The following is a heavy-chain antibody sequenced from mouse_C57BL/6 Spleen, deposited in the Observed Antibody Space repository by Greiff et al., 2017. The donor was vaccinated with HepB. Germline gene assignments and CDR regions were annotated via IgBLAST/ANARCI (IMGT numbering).Heavy chain of an antibody. CDR1: GYTFTGYW. CDR3: AREDYGSSPDY. J-gene: IGHJ2*01. D-gene: IGHD1-1*01. V-gene: IGHV1-9*01. CDR2: ILPGSGST. Sequence: QVQLQQSGAELMKPGASVKLSCKATGYTFTGYWIEWVKQRPGHGLEWIGEILPGSGSTNDNEKFKGKATFTADTSSNTAYMQLSSLTTEDSAIYYCAREDYGSSPDYWGQGTTLTVSS.